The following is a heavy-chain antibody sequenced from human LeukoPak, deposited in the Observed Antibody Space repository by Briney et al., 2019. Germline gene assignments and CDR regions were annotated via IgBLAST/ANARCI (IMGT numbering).Heavy chain of an antibody. D-gene: IGHD5-12*01. CDR1: GDSISNYY. V-gene: IGHV4-59*01. Sequence: SETLSLTCTVSGDSISNYYWSWIRQSPGKGLEWIGYIYYSGSTNYNPSLKSRVTISVDTSKNQFSLKLSSVTAADTAVYYCARGESGYDSFYYYYYYMDVWGKGTTVTVSS. J-gene: IGHJ6*03. CDR2: IYYSGST. CDR3: ARGESGYDSFYYYYYYMDV.